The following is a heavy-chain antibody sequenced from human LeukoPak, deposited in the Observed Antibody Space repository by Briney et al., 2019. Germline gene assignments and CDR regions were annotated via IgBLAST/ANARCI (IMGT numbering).Heavy chain of an antibody. CDR3: ARERGIAVSNRRESYFEY. CDR2: INPSGGST. J-gene: IGHJ4*02. D-gene: IGHD6-19*01. CDR1: GYTFTSYY. V-gene: IGHV1-46*01. Sequence: ASMKVSCKASGYTFTSYYMHWVRQAPGQGLEWMGIINPSGGSTNYAQKFQGRVTMTRDTSTSTVYMELSSLRSEDTAVYYCARERGIAVSNRRESYFEYWGQGTLVTVSS.